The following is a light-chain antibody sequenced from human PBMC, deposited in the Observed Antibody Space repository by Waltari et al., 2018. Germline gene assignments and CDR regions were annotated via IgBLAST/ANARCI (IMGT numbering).Light chain of an antibody. CDR2: AAS. CDR3: QQSYSTPPT. CDR1: QTISSS. V-gene: IGKV1-39*01. Sequence: DIQMTQSPSSLSASVGDRVTLTCRASQTISSSLNWYQQKPWKAPKLLIYAASSLQSGVPSRFSGSGAGTDCTRTISSLQPEDFATYYCQQSYSTPPTFGQGTKLEIK. J-gene: IGKJ2*01.